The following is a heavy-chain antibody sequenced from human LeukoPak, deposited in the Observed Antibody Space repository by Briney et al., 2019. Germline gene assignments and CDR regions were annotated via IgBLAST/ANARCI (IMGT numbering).Heavy chain of an antibody. CDR2: FYSGDTT. CDR1: GFTVSNTY. CDR3: ARRLLTGYYEF. D-gene: IGHD3-9*01. J-gene: IGHJ4*02. V-gene: IGHV3-66*01. Sequence: GGSLRLSCAASGFTVSNTYMGWVRQAPGKGLEWVSVFYSGDTTYYANSVKGRFTISRDNSKNMLYLQMNSLRAEDTAVYYCARRLLTGYYEFWGQGTLVTVSS.